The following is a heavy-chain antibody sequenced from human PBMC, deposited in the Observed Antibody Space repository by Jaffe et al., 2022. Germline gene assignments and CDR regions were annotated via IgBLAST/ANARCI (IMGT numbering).Heavy chain of an antibody. Sequence: EVQLVESGGGLVQPGGSLRLSCAASGFTFSSYEMNWVRQAPGKGLEWVSYISSSGSTIYYADSVKGRFTISRDNAKNSLYLQMNSLRAEDTAVYYCARMAIVATIYPVDYVGHYFDYWGQGTLVTVSS. CDR1: GFTFSSYE. V-gene: IGHV3-48*03. CDR3: ARMAIVATIYPVDYVGHYFDY. J-gene: IGHJ4*02. D-gene: IGHD5-12*01. CDR2: ISSSGSTI.